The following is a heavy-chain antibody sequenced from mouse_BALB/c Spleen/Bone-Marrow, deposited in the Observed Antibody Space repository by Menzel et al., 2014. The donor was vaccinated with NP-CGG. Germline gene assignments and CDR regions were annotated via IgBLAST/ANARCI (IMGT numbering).Heavy chain of an antibody. CDR2: IWAGGST. V-gene: IGHV2-9*02. Sequence: VKLMESGPGLVAPSQSLSITCTVSGFSLTSYGLHWVRQPPGKGLEWLGVIWAGGSTNYNSALMSRLSISKDNSKSQVFLKMNSLQTDDTAMYYCAREGLLLYRGFAYWGQGTLVTVSA. J-gene: IGHJ3*01. CDR1: GFSLTSYG. CDR3: AREGLLLYRGFAY. D-gene: IGHD2-10*01.